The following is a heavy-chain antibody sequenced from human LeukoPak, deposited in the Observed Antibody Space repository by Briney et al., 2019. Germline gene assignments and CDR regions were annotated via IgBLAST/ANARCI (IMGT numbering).Heavy chain of an antibody. Sequence: GGSLRLSCAVSGFTLSKYAMTWVRQAPGKGLEWVSAISGSGGSTYYADSVKGRFTISRDNSKNTLYLQMNSLRAETTAVYYCASDQVDTYGSFDPFDVWGQGTMVTVSS. J-gene: IGHJ3*01. CDR1: GFTLSKYA. D-gene: IGHD5-18*01. CDR3: ASDQVDTYGSFDPFDV. CDR2: ISGSGGST. V-gene: IGHV3-23*01.